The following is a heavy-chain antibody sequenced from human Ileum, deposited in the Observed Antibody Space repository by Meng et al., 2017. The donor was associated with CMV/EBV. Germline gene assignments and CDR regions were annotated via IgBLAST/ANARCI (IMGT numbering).Heavy chain of an antibody. CDR3: TRDLLVAAAAVFDS. CDR1: GGSVTSDW. V-gene: IGHV4-4*07. Sequence: QANLQESGPGRVKPTETLSLTGTSSGGSVTSDWWSWIRQSAGKGLEWIGRIYITGRTNYNPSLKIRVTLSIDKSKDQFSLRLNSVTAADTAVYYCTRDLLVAAAAVFDSWGQGTLVTVSS. D-gene: IGHD6-13*01. J-gene: IGHJ4*02. CDR2: IYITGRT.